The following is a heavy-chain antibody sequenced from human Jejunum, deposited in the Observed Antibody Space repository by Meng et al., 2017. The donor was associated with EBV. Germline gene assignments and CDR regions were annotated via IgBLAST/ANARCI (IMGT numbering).Heavy chain of an antibody. Sequence: VQLQVAGPGLVKPSETLSLTCAVAGGSVSSGSYYWSWIRQPPGKGLEWIGFVSDYGSTRYNSSLKSRITISADTSKNQFSLKLTSVTPADTAIYYCARDFSSGYFAYWGQGTLVTVSS. CDR3: ARDFSSGYFAY. CDR2: VSDYGST. V-gene: IGHV4-61*01. D-gene: IGHD3-22*01. CDR1: GGSVSSGSYY. J-gene: IGHJ4*02.